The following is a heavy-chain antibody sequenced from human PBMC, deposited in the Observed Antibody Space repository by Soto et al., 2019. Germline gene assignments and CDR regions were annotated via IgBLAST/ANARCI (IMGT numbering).Heavy chain of an antibody. J-gene: IGHJ6*02. CDR1: GFTVSSNY. V-gene: IGHV3-53*01. Sequence: HPWWSLSLSCADSGFTVSSNYRSWVRQAPGKGLECVSVIYSGGSTYYADSVKGRFTISRDNSKNTLYLQMNSLRAEDTAVYYCARDRIAAAGAFYYYYGMDVWGQETTVTVYS. CDR3: ARDRIAAAGAFYYYYGMDV. CDR2: IYSGGST. D-gene: IGHD6-13*01.